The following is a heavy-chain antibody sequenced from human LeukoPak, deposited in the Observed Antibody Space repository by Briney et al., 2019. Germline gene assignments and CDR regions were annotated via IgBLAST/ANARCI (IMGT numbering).Heavy chain of an antibody. CDR1: GFTFKNYA. CDR2: VSGSGGTT. V-gene: IGHV3-23*01. CDR3: AKTDSGGYHRGNYDF. Sequence: TGGSRRLSCAASGFTFKNYAMNWVRQAPGKGLEWVSGVSGSGGTTYYADSVKGRLTISRDNSKSTLYLQMNRLRAEDTAIYYCAKTDSGGYHRGNYDFWGQGTLVTVSS. J-gene: IGHJ4*02. D-gene: IGHD3-22*01.